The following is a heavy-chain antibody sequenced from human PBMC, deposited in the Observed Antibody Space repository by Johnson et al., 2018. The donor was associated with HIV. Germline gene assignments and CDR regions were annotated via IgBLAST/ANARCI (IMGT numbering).Heavy chain of an antibody. D-gene: IGHD3-10*01. V-gene: IGHV3-30*18. CDR2: MSYDGTNK. Sequence: QVQLVESGGGVVQPGRSLRLSCAAPGFTFSSYAMHWVRQAPGKGLEWVAVMSYDGTNKFYADSVKGRFTLSRDNSKNTLDLQMNSLTIEDTAVFYCAKTRMGGILDAFDLWGQGTMVIVS. CDR1: GFTFSSYA. CDR3: AKTRMGGILDAFDL. J-gene: IGHJ3*01.